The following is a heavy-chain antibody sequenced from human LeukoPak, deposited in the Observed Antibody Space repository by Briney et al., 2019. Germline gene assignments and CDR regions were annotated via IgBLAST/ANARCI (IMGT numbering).Heavy chain of an antibody. V-gene: IGHV4-38-2*02. CDR1: GYSITSGYY. CDR2: SYHSGST. D-gene: IGHD2-2*01. CDR3: AREYAVKYCSSTSCYGWFDL. J-gene: IGHJ5*02. Sequence: SETLSLTCTVSGYSITSGYYWGWIRQPPGKGLEWIGSSYHSGSTFYNPSLKSRVTISVDTSKNQFSLKLSSVTAADTAVYYCAREYAVKYCSSTSCYGWFDLWGQGTLVTVSS.